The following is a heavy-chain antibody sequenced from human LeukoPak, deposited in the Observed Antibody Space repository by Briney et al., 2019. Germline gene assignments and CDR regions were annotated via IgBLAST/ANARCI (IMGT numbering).Heavy chain of an antibody. CDR2: ISGSGGST. Sequence: SGGSLRLSCAASGFTFSSYAMSWVRQAPGKGLEWVSAISGSGGSTYYADSVKGRFTISRDNSNNTLYLQMNSLRAEDTAVYYCAKVISSGWRGTFDYWGQGTLVTVSS. CDR1: GFTFSSYA. CDR3: AKVISSGWRGTFDY. J-gene: IGHJ4*02. D-gene: IGHD6-19*01. V-gene: IGHV3-23*01.